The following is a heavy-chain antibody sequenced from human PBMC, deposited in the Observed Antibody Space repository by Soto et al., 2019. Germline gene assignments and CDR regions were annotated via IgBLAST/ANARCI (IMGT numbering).Heavy chain of an antibody. V-gene: IGHV4-34*01. Sequence: QVQLQQWGAGLLKPSETLSLTCAVYGGSFSGYYWSWIRQPPGKGLEWIGEINHSGSTNYNPSLKSRVTISVDTSKNQFSLKLSSVTAADTAVYYCARGRRLITGTHRPDYYFDYWGQGTLVTVSS. CDR1: GGSFSGYY. CDR2: INHSGST. J-gene: IGHJ4*02. CDR3: ARGRRLITGTHRPDYYFDY. D-gene: IGHD1-7*01.